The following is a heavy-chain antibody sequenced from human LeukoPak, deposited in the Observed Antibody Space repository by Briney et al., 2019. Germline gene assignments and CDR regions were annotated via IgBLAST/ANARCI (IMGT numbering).Heavy chain of an antibody. CDR3: ARGYGSGSYYVGPYYYYMDV. J-gene: IGHJ6*03. V-gene: IGHV3-7*01. CDR1: GGSISSYY. D-gene: IGHD3-10*01. Sequence: ETLSLTCTVSGGSISSYYWSWVRQAPGKGLEWVANIKQDGSEKYYVDSVKGRFTISRDNAKNSLYLQMNSLRAEDTAVYYCARGYGSGSYYVGPYYYYMDVWGKGTTVTVSS. CDR2: IKQDGSEK.